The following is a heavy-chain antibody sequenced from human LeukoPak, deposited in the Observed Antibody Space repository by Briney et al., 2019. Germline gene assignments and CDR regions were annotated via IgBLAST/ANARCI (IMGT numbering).Heavy chain of an antibody. Sequence: SETLSLTCAVYGGAFSNYYWSWIRQPPGKGLEWIGEINHSGSTNYNPSLKSRVTISVDTSKNQSSLKLSSVTAADTAVYYCAGVGRPLEGTTGLADYWGQGTLVTVSS. CDR3: AGVGRPLEGTTGLADY. CDR1: GGAFSNYY. CDR2: INHSGST. V-gene: IGHV4-34*01. D-gene: IGHD3-3*01. J-gene: IGHJ4*02.